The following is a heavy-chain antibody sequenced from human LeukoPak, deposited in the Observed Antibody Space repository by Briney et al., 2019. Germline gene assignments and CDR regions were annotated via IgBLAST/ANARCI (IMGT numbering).Heavy chain of an antibody. D-gene: IGHD3-16*01. Sequence: ASVKVSCKASGYSFTSYYMRWVRQAPGQGLEWMGIINPSGGSTTYAQKLQGRVTMTRDTSTSTAYMELSSLRSEDTAVYYCAREVGGRNDYWGQGTLVTVSS. CDR2: INPSGGST. V-gene: IGHV1-46*04. CDR3: AREVGGRNDY. CDR1: GYSFTSYY. J-gene: IGHJ4*02.